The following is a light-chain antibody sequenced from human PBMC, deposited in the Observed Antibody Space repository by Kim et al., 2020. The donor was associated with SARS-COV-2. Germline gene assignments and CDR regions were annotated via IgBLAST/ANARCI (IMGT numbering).Light chain of an antibody. CDR1: SSDIGALNY. Sequence: QSALTQPASVSGSPGQSVTLSCNGTSSDIGALNYVSWYQQHPGKPPKLVISDVNNRPSGFSDRFSGSKSDNTASLSIFGLQTEDEADYYCSSYTTDSTLVFGGGTKVTVL. CDR2: DVN. CDR3: SSYTTDSTLV. V-gene: IGLV2-14*03. J-gene: IGLJ1*01.